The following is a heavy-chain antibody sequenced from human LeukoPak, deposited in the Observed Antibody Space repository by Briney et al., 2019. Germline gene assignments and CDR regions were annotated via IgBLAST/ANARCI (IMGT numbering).Heavy chain of an antibody. D-gene: IGHD3-3*01. J-gene: IGHJ4*02. CDR1: GFTFSSYS. CDR2: ISSSSNYI. V-gene: IGHV3-21*01. CDR3: ARVGAGYDFWSGYYTVYFDY. Sequence: GGSLRLSCAASGFTFSSYSMNWVRQAPGKGLEWVSSISSSSNYIYYADSVKGRFTISRDNAKNSLYLQMNSLRAEDTAVYYCARVGAGYDFWSGYYTVYFDYWGQGTLVTVSS.